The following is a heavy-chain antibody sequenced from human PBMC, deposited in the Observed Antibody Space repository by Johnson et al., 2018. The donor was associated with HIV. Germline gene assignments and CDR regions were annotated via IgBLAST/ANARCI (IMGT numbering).Heavy chain of an antibody. J-gene: IGHJ3*02. V-gene: IGHV3-30-3*01. D-gene: IGHD3-16*01. CDR3: ARGVVGVLSNALDI. CDR1: GFTFSNHH. Sequence: QVQLVESGGGLVQPGGSLRLSCAVSGFTFSNHHMTWVRQAPGKGLEWVAVISYDGSNKYYADSVKGRFTISRDNSKNTLYLQMNSLRPEDTAVYYCARGVVGVLSNALDIWGQGTMVSVSS. CDR2: ISYDGSNK.